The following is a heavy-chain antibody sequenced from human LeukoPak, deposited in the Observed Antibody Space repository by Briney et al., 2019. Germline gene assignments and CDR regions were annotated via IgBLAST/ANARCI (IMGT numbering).Heavy chain of an antibody. CDR2: IIPIFGTA. CDR3: ARSDYGDYVGEYYFDY. J-gene: IGHJ4*02. D-gene: IGHD4-17*01. Sequence: SVEVSCKASGGTFSSYAISWVRQAPGQGLEWMGGIIPIFGTANYAQKFQGRVTITADESTSTAYMELSSLRSEDTAVYYCARSDYGDYVGEYYFDYWGQGTLVTVSS. CDR1: GGTFSSYA. V-gene: IGHV1-69*13.